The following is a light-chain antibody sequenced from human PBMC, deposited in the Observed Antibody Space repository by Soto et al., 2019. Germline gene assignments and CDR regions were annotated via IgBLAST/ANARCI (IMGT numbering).Light chain of an antibody. CDR2: DAS. CDR1: QSVSSN. V-gene: IGKV3-15*01. Sequence: EIVMTQSPATLSVSPGERATLSCRASQSVSSNLVWYQRKPGQAPRLLIYDASTRATGIPDRFSGSGSGTEFTLTISSLQSEDFAIYYCQQYNNWPWTFGQGTKVYIK. CDR3: QQYNNWPWT. J-gene: IGKJ1*01.